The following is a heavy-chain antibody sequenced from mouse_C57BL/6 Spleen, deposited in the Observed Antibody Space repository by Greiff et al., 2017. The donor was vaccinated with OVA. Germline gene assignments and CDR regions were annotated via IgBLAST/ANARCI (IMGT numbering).Heavy chain of an antibody. J-gene: IGHJ4*01. CDR1: GFTFTDYY. Sequence: EVQLVESGGGLVQPGGSLSLSCAASGFTFTDYYMSWVRQPPGKALEWLGFIRNKANGYTTEYSASVKGRFTISRDNSQSILYLQMNALRAEDSATYYCARYKIAVVATRAMDYWGQGTSVTVSS. CDR2: IRNKANGYTT. D-gene: IGHD1-1*01. CDR3: ARYKIAVVATRAMDY. V-gene: IGHV7-3*01.